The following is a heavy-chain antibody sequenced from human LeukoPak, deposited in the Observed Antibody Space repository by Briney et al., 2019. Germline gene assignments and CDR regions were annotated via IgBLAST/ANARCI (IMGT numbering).Heavy chain of an antibody. Sequence: SVKVSCKASGGTFSSYAISWVRQAPGQRLEWMGGIIPIFGTANYAQKFQGRVTITADESTSTAYMELSSLRSEDTAVYYCARIDSSGHGPLPYWGQGTLVTVSS. V-gene: IGHV1-69*13. D-gene: IGHD3-22*01. CDR2: IIPIFGTA. CDR1: GGTFSSYA. J-gene: IGHJ4*02. CDR3: ARIDSSGHGPLPY.